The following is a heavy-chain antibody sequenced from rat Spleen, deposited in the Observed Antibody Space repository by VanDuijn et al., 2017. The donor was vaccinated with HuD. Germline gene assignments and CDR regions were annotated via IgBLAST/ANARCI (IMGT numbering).Heavy chain of an antibody. CDR2: IVFDSSGV. V-gene: IGHV5S10*01. CDR3: VTTYVGYGYFDY. D-gene: IGHD1-7*01. Sequence: EVQLVESGGGLVQPGNSLKLSCAASGFTFSDYAMAWVRQSPEKGLEWVATIVFDSSGVYYRNSVKGRFTLSRDNTRNTLYLQMDGLKSEDTATYYCVTTYVGYGYFDYWGQGVLVTVSS. CDR1: GFTFSDYA. J-gene: IGHJ2*01.